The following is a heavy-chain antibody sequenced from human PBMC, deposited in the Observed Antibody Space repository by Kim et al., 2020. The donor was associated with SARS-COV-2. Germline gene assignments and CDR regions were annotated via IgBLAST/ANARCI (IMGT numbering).Heavy chain of an antibody. D-gene: IGHD3-10*01. V-gene: IGHV1-3*01. CDR1: GYTFTSYA. CDR3: ARDRRYYGSGSYSIYYYYYMDV. CDR2: INAGNGNT. Sequence: ASVKVSCKASGYTFTSYAMHWVRQAPGQRLEWMGWINAGNGNTKYSQKFQGRVTITRDTSASTAYMELSSLRSEDTAVYYCARDRRYYGSGSYSIYYYYYMDVWGKGTTVTVSS. J-gene: IGHJ6*03.